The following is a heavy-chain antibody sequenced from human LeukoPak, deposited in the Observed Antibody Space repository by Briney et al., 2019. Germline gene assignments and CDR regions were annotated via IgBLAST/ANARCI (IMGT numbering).Heavy chain of an antibody. V-gene: IGHV4-34*01. D-gene: IGHD3-22*01. CDR2: INHSGST. CDR1: GGSFSGYY. Sequence: SETLSLTCAVYGGSFSGYYWSWIRQPPGKGLEWIGEINHSGSTNYNPSLKSRVTVSVDTSKNQFSLKLSSVTAADTAVYYCARAYYYDSSPFDPWGQGTLVTVSS. CDR3: ARAYYYDSSPFDP. J-gene: IGHJ5*02.